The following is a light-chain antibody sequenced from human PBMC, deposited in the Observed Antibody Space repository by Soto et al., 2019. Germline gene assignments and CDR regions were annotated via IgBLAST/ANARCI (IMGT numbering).Light chain of an antibody. CDR2: GAS. CDR1: QSVSRNY. J-gene: IGKJ1*01. V-gene: IGKV3-20*01. CDR3: QQYGSSPRT. Sequence: EIVLTQSPGTLSLSPGDRATLSCRASQSVSRNYVAWYQQKSGQAPRLLVYGASIRATGIPDSFSGSGSGTDFTLAIRRLEPEDFAVYYCQQYGSSPRTFGQGTKVEIK.